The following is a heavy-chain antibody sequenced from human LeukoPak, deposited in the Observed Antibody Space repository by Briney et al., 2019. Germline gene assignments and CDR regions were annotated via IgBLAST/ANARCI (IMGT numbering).Heavy chain of an antibody. CDR3: ASTYYDFWSGYITNAFDI. Sequence: SETLSLTCTVSGGSISSYYWSWIRQPPGKGLEWIGYIYYSESTNYNPSLKSRVTISVDTSKNQFSLKLSSVTAADTAVYYCASTYYDFWSGYITNAFDIWGQGTMVTVSS. CDR1: GGSISSYY. J-gene: IGHJ3*02. CDR2: IYYSEST. D-gene: IGHD3-3*01. V-gene: IGHV4-59*01.